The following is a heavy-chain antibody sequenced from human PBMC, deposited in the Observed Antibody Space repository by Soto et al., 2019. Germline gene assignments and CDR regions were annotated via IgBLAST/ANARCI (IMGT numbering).Heavy chain of an antibody. CDR2: IKQDGSEK. CDR3: ARERGIMTTVMYFDY. Sequence: GGSLRLSCAASGFTFSSYWMSWVRQAPGKGLEWVANIKQDGSEKYYVDSVKGRFTISRDNAKNSLYLQMNSLRAEDTAVYYCARERGIMTTVMYFDYWGQGTLVTVSS. D-gene: IGHD4-17*01. CDR1: GFTFSSYW. J-gene: IGHJ4*02. V-gene: IGHV3-7*01.